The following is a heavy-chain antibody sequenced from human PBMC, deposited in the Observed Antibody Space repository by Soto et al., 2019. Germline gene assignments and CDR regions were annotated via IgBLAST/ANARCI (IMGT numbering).Heavy chain of an antibody. Sequence: EVQLVESGGALVQPGGSLRLSCAASGFTFSSYWMHWVRQAPGEGLVWVSRIKTDGSSTSYADSVKGRFTISRDNTKNTLYLQMNSLRGEDTAVYYCARVGVGHYECDYWGQGTLVTVSS. J-gene: IGHJ4*02. CDR2: IKTDGSST. CDR1: GFTFSSYW. D-gene: IGHD3-16*01. CDR3: ARVGVGHYECDY. V-gene: IGHV3-74*01.